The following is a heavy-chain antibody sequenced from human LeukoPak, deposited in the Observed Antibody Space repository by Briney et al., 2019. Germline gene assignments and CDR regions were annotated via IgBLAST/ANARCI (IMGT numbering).Heavy chain of an antibody. CDR1: GFTFSSYG. Sequence: GGSLRLSCAASGFTFSSYGMRWVRQAPGKGLEWVAVIWYDGSNKYYADSVKGRFTISRDNSKNTLYLQMNSLRAEDTAVYYCARDTGYCSGGSCYPLLDYWGQGTLVTVSS. D-gene: IGHD2-15*01. CDR3: ARDTGYCSGGSCYPLLDY. CDR2: IWYDGSNK. V-gene: IGHV3-33*01. J-gene: IGHJ4*02.